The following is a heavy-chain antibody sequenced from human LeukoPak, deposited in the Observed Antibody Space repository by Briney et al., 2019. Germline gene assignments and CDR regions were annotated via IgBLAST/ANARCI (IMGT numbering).Heavy chain of an antibody. Sequence: GGSLRLSCAASGFTFSSYGMHWVRQAPGKGLEWVAFIRYDGSNKYYADSVKGRFTISRDNSKNTLYLQMNSLRAEDTAVYYCAKARWLRLDRPFDYWGQRTLVTVSS. CDR1: GFTFSSYG. V-gene: IGHV3-30*02. CDR2: IRYDGSNK. CDR3: AKARWLRLDRPFDY. J-gene: IGHJ4*02. D-gene: IGHD5-12*01.